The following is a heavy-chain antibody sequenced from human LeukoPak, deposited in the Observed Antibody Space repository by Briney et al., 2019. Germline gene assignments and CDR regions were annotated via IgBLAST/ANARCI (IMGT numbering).Heavy chain of an antibody. D-gene: IGHD3-22*01. CDR3: AREHYYDSSGYYSDTYNWFDP. Sequence: SETLSLTCAVYGGSFSGYYWSWIRQPPGKGLEWIGEINHSGSTNYNPSLKSRVTISVDTSKNQFSLKLSSVTAADPAVYYCAREHYYDSSGYYSDTYNWFDPWGQGTLVTVSS. V-gene: IGHV4-34*01. CDR1: GGSFSGYY. J-gene: IGHJ5*02. CDR2: INHSGST.